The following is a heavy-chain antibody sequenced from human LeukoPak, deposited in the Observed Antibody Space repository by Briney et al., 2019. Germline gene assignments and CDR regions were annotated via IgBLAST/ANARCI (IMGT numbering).Heavy chain of an antibody. CDR2: ISGSGGST. V-gene: IGHV3-23*01. Sequence: GGSLRLSCAASGFTFSSYAMSWVRQAPGKGLEWVSAISGSGGSTYYADSVKGRFTISRDNSKNTLYLQMNSLRVEDTAVYYCAKKGGSYYYDSSGYNDYWGQGTLVTVSS. CDR3: AKKGGSYYYDSSGYNDY. J-gene: IGHJ4*02. CDR1: GFTFSSYA. D-gene: IGHD3-22*01.